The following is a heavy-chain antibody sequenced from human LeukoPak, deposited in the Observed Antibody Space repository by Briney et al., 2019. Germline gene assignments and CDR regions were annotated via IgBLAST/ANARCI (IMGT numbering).Heavy chain of an antibody. Sequence: SETLSLTCTVSGGSMSSYYWSWIRQPPGKGLEWIGYIYYSGSTNYNPSLKSRVTISVDTSKNQFSLKLSSVTAADTAVYYCARPNNYYGSGSYHYWGQGTLVTVSS. V-gene: IGHV4-59*12. CDR2: IYYSGST. CDR3: ARPNNYYGSGSYHY. D-gene: IGHD3-10*01. CDR1: GGSMSSYY. J-gene: IGHJ4*02.